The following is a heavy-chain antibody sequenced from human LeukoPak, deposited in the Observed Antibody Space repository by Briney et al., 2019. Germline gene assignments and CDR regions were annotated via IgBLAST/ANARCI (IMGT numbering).Heavy chain of an antibody. D-gene: IGHD5-12*01. J-gene: IGHJ3*02. CDR1: GGSFSGYY. Sequence: PSETLSLTCAVYGGSFSGYYWSWIRQPPGKGLEWIGEINHSGSTNYNPSLKSRVTISVDTSKNQFSLKLSSVTAAGTAVYYCARRGGYSGYEGIWGQGTMVTVSS. CDR3: ARRGGYSGYEGI. CDR2: INHSGST. V-gene: IGHV4-34*01.